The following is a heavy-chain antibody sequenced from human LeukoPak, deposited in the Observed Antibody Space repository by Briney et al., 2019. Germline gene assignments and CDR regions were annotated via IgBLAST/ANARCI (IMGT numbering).Heavy chain of an antibody. J-gene: IGHJ4*02. CDR3: VLGYCSSTSCYTAFDY. D-gene: IGHD2-2*02. Sequence: GASVKVSCKASGGTFSSYAISWVRQAPGQGLEWMGGIIPIFGTANYAQKFQGRVPITADESTSTAYMELSSLRSEDTAVYYCVLGYCSSTSCYTAFDYWGQGTLVTVSS. CDR1: GGTFSSYA. CDR2: IIPIFGTA. V-gene: IGHV1-69*13.